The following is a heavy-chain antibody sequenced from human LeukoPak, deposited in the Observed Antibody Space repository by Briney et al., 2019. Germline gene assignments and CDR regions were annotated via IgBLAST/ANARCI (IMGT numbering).Heavy chain of an antibody. CDR3: AKDTISGTTGWFDP. D-gene: IGHD1-7*01. CDR1: GFTFTNHG. Sequence: PGGSLRLSCVASGFTFTNHGMHWVRQAPGKGLEWVSTIRGSGGATYYADSVKGRFTISRDNSKNTLYLQMDSLRAEDTAVYYAAKDTISGTTGWFDPRGQGTLVTVSS. J-gene: IGHJ5*02. V-gene: IGHV3-23*01. CDR2: IRGSGGAT.